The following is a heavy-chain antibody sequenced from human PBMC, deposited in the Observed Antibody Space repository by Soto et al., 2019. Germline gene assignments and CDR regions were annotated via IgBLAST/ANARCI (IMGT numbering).Heavy chain of an antibody. CDR2: ISYDGSNQ. V-gene: IGHV3-30*03. J-gene: IGHJ3*02. Sequence: GGSLRLSCATSGFTFNTYAMHWVRQAPGKGLEWVAVISYDGSNQDYADSVKGRFTISRDNAKNSLYLQMNSLRAEDTAVYYCARDSTAFDIWGQGTMVTVSS. CDR1: GFTFNTYA. CDR3: ARDSTAFDI.